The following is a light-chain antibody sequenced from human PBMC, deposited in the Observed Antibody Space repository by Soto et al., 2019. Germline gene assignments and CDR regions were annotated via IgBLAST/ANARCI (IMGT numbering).Light chain of an antibody. CDR1: RSNIGAGYD. CDR3: QSYDDSLSGSGV. J-gene: IGLJ1*01. V-gene: IGLV1-40*01. Sequence: QSVLTQPPSVSGAPGQTVTISCTGSRSNIGAGYDIHWYQFLPGTAPKLLIYSFNKRPSGIPDRFSGSKSGTSASLAITGLQPEDEAEYYCQSYDDSLSGSGVFGTGTKVTVL. CDR2: SFN.